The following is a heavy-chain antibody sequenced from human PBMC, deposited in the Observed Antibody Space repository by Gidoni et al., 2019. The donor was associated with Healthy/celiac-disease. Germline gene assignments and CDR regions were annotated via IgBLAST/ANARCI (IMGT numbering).Heavy chain of an antibody. J-gene: IGHJ5*02. D-gene: IGHD1-26*01. V-gene: IGHV3-48*03. CDR2: ISSSGSTI. Sequence: EVQLVESGGGLVQPGGSLSLSCAASGFTFSSYELNWVRQAPGKGLEWLSYISSSGSTIYYADSVKGRFTISRDNAKNSLYLQMNSLRAEDTAVYYCARDVGSGGSYPYNNWFDPWGQGTLVTVSS. CDR3: ARDVGSGGSYPYNNWFDP. CDR1: GFTFSSYE.